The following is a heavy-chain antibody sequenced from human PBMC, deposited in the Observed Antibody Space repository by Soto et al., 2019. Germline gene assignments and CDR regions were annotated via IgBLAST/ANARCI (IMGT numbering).Heavy chain of an antibody. V-gene: IGHV4-30-4*01. D-gene: IGHD1-1*01. J-gene: IGHJ4*02. Sequence: SATXSLTGTVAVGSIRITDYYVSWIRQAPGKGLEWIGYVYYTGSTYYNPSLMSRLTISVDTSKNQFSLKLTSVTAAETAVYYCVRTAREGAVAPNWLERWGPGTQLTVYS. CDR1: VGSIRITDYY. CDR3: VRTAREGAVAPNWLER. CDR2: VYYTGST.